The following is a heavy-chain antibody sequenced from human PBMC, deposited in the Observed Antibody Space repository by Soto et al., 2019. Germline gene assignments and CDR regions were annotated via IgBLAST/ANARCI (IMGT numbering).Heavy chain of an antibody. V-gene: IGHV3-73*02. CDR3: TRQPTYYYDSLY. CDR1: GFAFSGSA. J-gene: IGHJ4*02. Sequence: EVQLVESGGGLVQPGGSLKVSCAASGFAFSGSAMHWVRQASGKGLEWIGRIRSKLNNYATDYAASVKGRFTISRDDSKNTAYLQMNSLKIEDTAIYYCTRQPTYYYDSLYWGQGTLVTVSS. CDR2: IRSKLNNYAT. D-gene: IGHD3-22*01.